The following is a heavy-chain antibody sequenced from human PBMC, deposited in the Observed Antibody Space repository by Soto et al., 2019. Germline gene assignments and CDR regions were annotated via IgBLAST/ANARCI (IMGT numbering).Heavy chain of an antibody. CDR1: GGSISSSSYY. Sequence: SETLSLTCTVSGGSISSSSYYWGWIRQPPGKGLEWIGSIYYSGSTYYNPSLKSRVTISVDTSKNQFSLKLSSVTAADTAVYYCARQMAMGAFDSWGQGTMVTV. CDR2: IYYSGST. V-gene: IGHV4-39*01. J-gene: IGHJ3*02. CDR3: ARQMAMGAFDS. D-gene: IGHD3-16*01.